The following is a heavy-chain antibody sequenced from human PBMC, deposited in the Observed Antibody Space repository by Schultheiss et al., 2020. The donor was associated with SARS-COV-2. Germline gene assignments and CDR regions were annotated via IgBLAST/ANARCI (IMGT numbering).Heavy chain of an antibody. V-gene: IGHV4-61*08. CDR3: ARTSPDYYYFDY. J-gene: IGHJ4*03. D-gene: IGHD4-11*01. Sequence: SQTLSLTCTVSGGSISSGGYYWSWIRQHPGKGLEWIGNIYYSGSTNYNPSLKSRVTISVDTSKNQFSLKLSSVTAADTAVYYCARTSPDYYYFDYWGQGTMVTVSS. CDR2: IYYSGST. CDR1: GGSISSGGYY.